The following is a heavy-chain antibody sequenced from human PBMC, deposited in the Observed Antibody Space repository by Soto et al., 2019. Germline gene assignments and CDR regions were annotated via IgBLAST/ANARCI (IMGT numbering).Heavy chain of an antibody. Sequence: EVQLLESGGGLVQPGGSLRLSCAASGFSFSSHSMNWVRLAPGKGLEWVSRISGTGDSTYYTDSVKGRFTISRDNSKTTLYLQRNSLRVEETAVYFCAKRPSGSVYRYDSDGMDVWGQGTTVTVSS. V-gene: IGHV3-23*01. D-gene: IGHD3-3*01. CDR1: GFSFSSHS. CDR2: ISGTGDST. CDR3: AKRPSGSVYRYDSDGMDV. J-gene: IGHJ6*02.